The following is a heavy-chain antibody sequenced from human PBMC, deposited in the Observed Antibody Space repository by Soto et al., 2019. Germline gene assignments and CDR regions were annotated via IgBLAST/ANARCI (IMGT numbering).Heavy chain of an antibody. D-gene: IGHD3-22*01. CDR1: GGSISSSSYY. J-gene: IGHJ4*02. CDR2: IYYSGST. V-gene: IGHV4-39*01. Sequence: PSETLSLTCTVSGGSISSSSYYWGWIRQPPGKGLEWIGSIYYSGSTYYNPSLKSRVTISVDTSKNQFSLKLSSVTAADTAVYYCARVPAYYYDSSGYPQPHYFDYWGQGTLVTVSS. CDR3: ARVPAYYYDSSGYPQPHYFDY.